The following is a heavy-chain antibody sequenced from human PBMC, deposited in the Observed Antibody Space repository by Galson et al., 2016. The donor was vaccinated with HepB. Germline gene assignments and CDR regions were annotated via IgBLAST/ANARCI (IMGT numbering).Heavy chain of an antibody. D-gene: IGHD1-26*01. Sequence: SVKVSCKASGGTFSDYSVTWVRQAPGQGLEWMGKIIPILNLTNYPQKFQGRVTITADKSTHTSSMELTSLRSGDTAVYYCARGTGDQVGAKGYYFYMDVLGKGTTVIVSS. J-gene: IGHJ6*03. CDR3: ARGTGDQVGAKGYYFYMDV. CDR1: GGTFSDYS. CDR2: IIPILNLT. V-gene: IGHV1-69*04.